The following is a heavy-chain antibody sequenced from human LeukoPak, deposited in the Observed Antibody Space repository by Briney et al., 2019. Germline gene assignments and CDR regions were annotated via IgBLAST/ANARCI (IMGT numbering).Heavy chain of an antibody. V-gene: IGHV3-23*01. CDR2: ISSSGGST. CDR3: AKSDCSSTSCYVRGGFDI. D-gene: IGHD2-2*01. CDR1: GFTFSSYA. J-gene: IGHJ3*02. Sequence: GGSLRLSCAASGFTFSSYAMSCVRQAPGKGLEWVSAISSSGGSTYYADSVKGRFTISRDNSKNTLYLQMNSLRAEDTAVYYCAKSDCSSTSCYVRGGFDIWGQGAMVTVSS.